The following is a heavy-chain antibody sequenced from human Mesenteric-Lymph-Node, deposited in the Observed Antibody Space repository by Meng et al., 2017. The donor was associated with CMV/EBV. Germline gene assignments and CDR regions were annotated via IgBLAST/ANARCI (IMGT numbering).Heavy chain of an antibody. CDR3: ARGDGKLSLD. CDR2: IIPIFGTT. CDR1: GGTFSSYI. J-gene: IGHJ4*02. Sequence: SVKVSCKASGGTFSSYIISWVRQAPGQGFEWMGGIIPIFGTTNYAQKLQGRVTMTTDTSTSTAYMELRSLRSDDTAVYYCARGDGKLSLDWGQGTLVTVSS. D-gene: IGHD4-17*01. V-gene: IGHV1-69*05.